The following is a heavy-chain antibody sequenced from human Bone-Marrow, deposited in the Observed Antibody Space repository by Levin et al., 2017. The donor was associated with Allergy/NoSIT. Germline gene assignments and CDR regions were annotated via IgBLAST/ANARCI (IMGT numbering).Heavy chain of an antibody. Sequence: SCEASGFRFDDYAMHWVRQVPGRGLEWVSGISWNSDSIGYADSVEGRFTISRDNRRNFLYLQMNSLRAEDTAFYYCAKDTSSDCGGDCYSDFWGQGTLVTVSS. CDR3: AKDTSSDCGGDCYSDF. CDR2: ISWNSDSI. J-gene: IGHJ4*02. D-gene: IGHD2-21*02. CDR1: GFRFDDYA. V-gene: IGHV3-9*01.